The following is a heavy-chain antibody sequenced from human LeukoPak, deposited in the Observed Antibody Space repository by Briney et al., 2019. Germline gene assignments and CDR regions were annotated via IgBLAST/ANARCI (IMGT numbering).Heavy chain of an antibody. CDR2: ISSSSSYT. Sequence: GGSLRLSCAASGFTFSDYYMSWIRQAPGKGLEWVSYISSSSSYTNYADSVKGRFTISRDNAKNSLYLQMNSLRAEDTAVYYCARGLAVAGTWYYFDYWGQGTLVTVSS. D-gene: IGHD6-19*01. CDR1: GFTFSDYY. CDR3: ARGLAVAGTWYYFDY. V-gene: IGHV3-11*06. J-gene: IGHJ4*02.